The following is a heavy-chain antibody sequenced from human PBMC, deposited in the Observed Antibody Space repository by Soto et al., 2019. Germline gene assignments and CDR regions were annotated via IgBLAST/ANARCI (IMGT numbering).Heavy chain of an antibody. J-gene: IGHJ6*03. CDR2: IYYSGST. Sequence: SETLSLTCTVSGGSISSSSYYWGWIRQPPGKGLEWIGSIYYSGSTYYNPSLKSRVTISVDTSKNQFSLKLSSVTAADTAVYYCAREFRPAAAANYYMDVWGKGTTVTVSS. CDR1: GGSISSSSYY. CDR3: AREFRPAAAANYYMDV. D-gene: IGHD6-13*01. V-gene: IGHV4-39*02.